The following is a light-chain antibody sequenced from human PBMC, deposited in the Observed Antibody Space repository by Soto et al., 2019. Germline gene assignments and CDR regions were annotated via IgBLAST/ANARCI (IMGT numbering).Light chain of an antibody. CDR3: QPYGSSPPFT. J-gene: IGKJ2*01. V-gene: IGKV3-20*01. CDR1: QSVSSSY. CDR2: GAS. Sequence: EIVLTQSPGTLSLSPGERATLSCRASQSVSSSYLAWHQQKPGQAPSLLIYGASSMATGIPDRFSGSGSGTGFTLTISRLEPEAFAVSYCQPYGSSPPFTFGQGTKLEIK.